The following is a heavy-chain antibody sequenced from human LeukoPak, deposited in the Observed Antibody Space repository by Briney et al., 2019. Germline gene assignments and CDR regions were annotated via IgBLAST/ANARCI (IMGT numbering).Heavy chain of an antibody. D-gene: IGHD3-22*01. CDR1: GGSISSYY. J-gene: IGHJ3*02. Sequence: SETLSLTCTVSGGSISSYYWSWIRQPPGKGLEWIGYIYYSGSTNYNPSLKSRVTISVDASKNQFSLKLSSVTAADTAVYYCARDVVSYDSSGYYYVSDAFDIWGQGTMVTVSS. CDR3: ARDVVSYDSSGYYYVSDAFDI. CDR2: IYYSGST. V-gene: IGHV4-59*01.